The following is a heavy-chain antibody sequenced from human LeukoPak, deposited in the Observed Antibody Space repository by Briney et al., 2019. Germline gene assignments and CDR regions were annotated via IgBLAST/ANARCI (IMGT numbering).Heavy chain of an antibody. J-gene: IGHJ3*02. CDR2: ISSSSGST. D-gene: IGHD3-10*01. Sequence: GGSLRLSCAASGFIFTDYYMSWIRQAPGKGLEWVSYISSSSGSTKYADSVKGRFTISRDNAKNSLYLQMNSLRGEDTAVYYCARYYGSGNYLYAFDIWGQGTMVTVSS. V-gene: IGHV3-11*06. CDR3: ARYYGSGNYLYAFDI. CDR1: GFIFTDYY.